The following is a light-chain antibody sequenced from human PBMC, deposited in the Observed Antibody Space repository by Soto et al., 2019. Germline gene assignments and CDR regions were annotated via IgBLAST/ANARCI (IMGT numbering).Light chain of an antibody. V-gene: IGLV2-11*01. CDR1: SSDVGGYNY. J-gene: IGLJ1*01. CDR2: DVS. CDR3: CSYAGSYTFV. Sequence: ESGSPGQSVTISCTGTSSDVGGYNYVSWYQQHPGKAPKLMIYDVSKRPSGVPDRFSGSKSGNTASLTISGLQAEDEADYYCCSYAGSYTFVFGTGTKVTVL.